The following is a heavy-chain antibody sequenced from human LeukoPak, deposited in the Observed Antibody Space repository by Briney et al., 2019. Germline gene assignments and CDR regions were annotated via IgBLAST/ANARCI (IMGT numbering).Heavy chain of an antibody. D-gene: IGHD1-14*01. Sequence: PSETLSLTCTVSGGSISSYYWSWIRQPPGKGLEWIGYIYYSGSTNYNPSLKSRVTISVDTSKNQFSLKLSSVTAADTAVYYCARDIITGPPRFDYWGQGTLVTVSS. J-gene: IGHJ4*02. CDR1: GGSISSYY. V-gene: IGHV4-59*12. CDR3: ARDIITGPPRFDY. CDR2: IYYSGST.